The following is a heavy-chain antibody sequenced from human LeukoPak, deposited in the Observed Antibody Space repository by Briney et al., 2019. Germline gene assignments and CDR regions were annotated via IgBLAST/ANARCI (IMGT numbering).Heavy chain of an antibody. Sequence: GGSLRLSCAASGFTFSSYGMHWVRQAPGKGLEWVAVISYDGSNKYYADSVKGRFTISRDNSKNTLYLQMNSLRAEDTAVYYCAKEEVPTPVVAMPLDFQHWGQGTLVTVSS. CDR2: ISYDGSNK. J-gene: IGHJ1*01. D-gene: IGHD2-21*01. CDR3: AKEEVPTPVVAMPLDFQH. V-gene: IGHV3-30*18. CDR1: GFTFSSYG.